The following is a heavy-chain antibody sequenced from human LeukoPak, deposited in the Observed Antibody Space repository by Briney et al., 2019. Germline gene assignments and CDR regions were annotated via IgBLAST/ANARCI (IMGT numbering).Heavy chain of an antibody. J-gene: IGHJ4*02. CDR1: GFTFSNYS. V-gene: IGHV3-48*04. CDR3: ATLRDSSWAFDY. Sequence: PGGSLRLSCVASGFTFSNYSMNWVRQAPGKGLEWVSYISSSSSTKYYVDSVKGRFSISRDNAKNSLYLQTNTLRAEDTAVYYCATLRDSSWAFDYWGQGILVTVSS. D-gene: IGHD6-13*01. CDR2: ISSSSSTK.